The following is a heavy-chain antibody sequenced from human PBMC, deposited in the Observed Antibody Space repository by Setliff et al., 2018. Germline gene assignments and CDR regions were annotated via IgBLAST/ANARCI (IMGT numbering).Heavy chain of an antibody. CDR3: ARVVPLGGTDR. V-gene: IGHV4-38-2*01. D-gene: IGHD1-1*01. Sequence: SETLSLTCDVSGISITSGHYWGWIRQPPGKGLEWIATIYHRGRTYYNPSLDSRVTISLDTSKNQFSLNLSSVTAADTAIYYCARVVPLGGTDRWGQGTLVTAPQ. CDR2: IYHRGRT. J-gene: IGHJ5*02. CDR1: GISITSGHY.